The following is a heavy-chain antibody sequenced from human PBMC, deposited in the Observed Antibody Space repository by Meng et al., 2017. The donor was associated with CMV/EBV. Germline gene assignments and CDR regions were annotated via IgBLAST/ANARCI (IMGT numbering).Heavy chain of an antibody. CDR3: ARVTPSIVGATSFDY. CDR2: IYHSGST. CDR1: GYSISSGYY. D-gene: IGHD1-26*01. Sequence: SETLSLTCTVSGYSISSGYYWGWIRQPPGKGLEWIGSIYHSGSTYYNPSLKSRVTISVDTSKNKFSLNLTSVTAADTAVYYCARVTPSIVGATSFDYWGQGTLVTVSS. V-gene: IGHV4-38-2*02. J-gene: IGHJ4*02.